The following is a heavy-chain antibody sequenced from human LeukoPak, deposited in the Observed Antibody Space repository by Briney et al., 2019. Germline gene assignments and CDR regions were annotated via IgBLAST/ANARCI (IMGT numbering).Heavy chain of an antibody. CDR1: GFTFSSYS. CDR2: ISSSSSTI. CDR3: VRGDLRLPRSTPDC. J-gene: IGHJ4*02. V-gene: IGHV3-48*04. Sequence: GGSLRLSCAASGFTFSSYSMNWVRQAPGKGLEWVSYISSSSSTIYYADSVKGRFTISRDNAMNTLYLQMYSLRGEDTAVYYCVRGDLRLPRSTPDCWGQGTLVTVSS. D-gene: IGHD5/OR15-5a*01.